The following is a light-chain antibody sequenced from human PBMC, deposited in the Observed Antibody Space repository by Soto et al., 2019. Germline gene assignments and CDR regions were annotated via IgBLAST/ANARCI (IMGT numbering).Light chain of an antibody. J-gene: IGKJ4*01. CDR1: QSVGST. CDR3: QRFNRWPLS. Sequence: EIVLTQSPAALSVSPGERATLSCWASQSVGSTLNWYQQKPGQAPRLLIYDTSIRATGIPARFSGSGSGTEFTLTLASLQSEDFGVYYCQRFNRWPLSFGGGTKVEI. CDR2: DTS. V-gene: IGKV3-15*01.